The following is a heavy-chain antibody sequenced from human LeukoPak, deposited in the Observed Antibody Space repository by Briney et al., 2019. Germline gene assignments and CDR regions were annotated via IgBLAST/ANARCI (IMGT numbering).Heavy chain of an antibody. CDR1: EFTFSSYS. J-gene: IGHJ3*02. CDR3: ARDQTPHYYDSSGYYRNDALDI. CDR2: NSSSSSTI. D-gene: IGHD3-22*01. V-gene: IGHV3-48*02. Sequence: GGSLRLSCAASEFTFSSYSMNWVRQAPGRGLEWVSYNSSSSSTIYYADSVKGRYTISRDNAKNSLYLQMNSPRDEDTAVYYCARDQTPHYYDSSGYYRNDALDIWGQGTMVTVSS.